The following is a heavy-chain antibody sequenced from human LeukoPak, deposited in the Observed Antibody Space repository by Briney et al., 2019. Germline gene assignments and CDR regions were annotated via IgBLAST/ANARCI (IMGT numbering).Heavy chain of an antibody. D-gene: IGHD6-13*01. Sequence: SETLSLTCAVYGGTFSGYYWSWIRQPPRKGLEWIGEINHSGTTNYNPSPKSRVSISIDTSKNQFSLKVRSVTAADTGVYYCASSRGYSSSLWYYYMDVWGKGTTVTVSS. CDR2: INHSGTT. V-gene: IGHV4-34*01. CDR1: GGTFSGYY. J-gene: IGHJ6*03. CDR3: ASSRGYSSSLWYYYMDV.